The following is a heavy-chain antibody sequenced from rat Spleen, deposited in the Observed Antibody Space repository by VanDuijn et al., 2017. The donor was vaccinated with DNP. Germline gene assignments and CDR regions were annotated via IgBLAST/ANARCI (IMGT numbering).Heavy chain of an antibody. Sequence: EVQLQESGPGLVKPSQSLSLTCSVTGYSITSSYWGWIRKFPGNKMEWMGYISYSGSTSYNPSLKSRISITRDTSKNQFFLQLNSVTTEDTATYYCARSVYYYSGYIPFDYWGQGVMVTVSS. CDR1: GYSITSSY. V-gene: IGHV3-1*01. J-gene: IGHJ2*01. D-gene: IGHD1-2*01. CDR2: ISYSGST. CDR3: ARSVYYYSGYIPFDY.